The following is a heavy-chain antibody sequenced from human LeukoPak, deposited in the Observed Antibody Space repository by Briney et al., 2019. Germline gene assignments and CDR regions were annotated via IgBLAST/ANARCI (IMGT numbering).Heavy chain of an antibody. CDR2: INHSGST. D-gene: IGHD3-10*01. CDR1: GGSFSGYY. J-gene: IGHJ4*02. V-gene: IGHV4-34*09. CDR3: ARSGSYYGSTSG. Sequence: SETLSLTCAVYGGSFSGYYWSWIRQPPGKGLEWIGEINHSGSTNYNPSLKSRVTISLDTSKNQFSLKLSSVTAADTAVYYCARSGSYYGSTSGWGQGTLVTVSP.